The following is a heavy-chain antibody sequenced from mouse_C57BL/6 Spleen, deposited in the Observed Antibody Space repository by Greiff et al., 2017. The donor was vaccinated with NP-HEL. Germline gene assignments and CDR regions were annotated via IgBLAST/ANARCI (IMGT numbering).Heavy chain of an antibody. D-gene: IGHD6-1*01. V-gene: IGHV1-61*01. J-gene: IGHJ4*01. CDR3: APTLYYAMDY. CDR2: IYPSDSET. Sequence: QVQLQQPGAELVRPGSSVKLSCKASGYTFTSYWMDWVKQRPGQGLEWIGNIYPSDSETHYNQKFKDKATLTVDKSSSTAYMQLSSLTSEDSAVYYCAPTLYYAMDYWGQGTSVTVSS. CDR1: GYTFTSYW.